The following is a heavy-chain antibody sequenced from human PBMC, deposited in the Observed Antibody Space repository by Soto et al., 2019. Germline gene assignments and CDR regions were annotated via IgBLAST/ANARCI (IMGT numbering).Heavy chain of an antibody. J-gene: IGHJ4*02. D-gene: IGHD2-15*01. Sequence: LRLSCSASGFTFSSYAMHWVRQAPGKGLEYVSAISSNGGSAYYADSVKGRFTISRDNSKNTLYLQMSSLRAEDTAVYYCVQGVVAEILDYWGQGTLVTVSS. V-gene: IGHV3-64D*08. CDR3: VQGVVAEILDY. CDR2: ISSNGGSA. CDR1: GFTFSSYA.